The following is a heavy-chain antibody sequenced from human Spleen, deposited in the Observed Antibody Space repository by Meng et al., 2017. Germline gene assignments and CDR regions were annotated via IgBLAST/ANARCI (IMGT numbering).Heavy chain of an antibody. J-gene: IGHJ4*02. D-gene: IGHD6-13*01. Sequence: GQLGESGGGLVKPGGSLRLSCVASGLSFTDAWMSWVRQAPGKGLEWVGRIKRNSDGGTIDYAAPVKGRFTISSDDSKNTLYLQMDSLITEDTVVYFCATGAAAADHWGQGTLVTVSS. CDR1: GLSFTDAW. V-gene: IGHV3-15*01. CDR3: ATGAAAADH. CDR2: IKRNSDGGTI.